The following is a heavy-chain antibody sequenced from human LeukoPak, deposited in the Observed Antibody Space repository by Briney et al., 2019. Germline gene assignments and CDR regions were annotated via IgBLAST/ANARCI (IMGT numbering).Heavy chain of an antibody. CDR3: TREEGGSIDY. J-gene: IGHJ4*02. CDR1: GFTFGDYA. Sequence: GRSLRLSCTTSGFTFGDYAMTWVRQAPGEGLEWVGFIRSKAYGGTTEYAASVKGRFTISRDDSKSIAFLQMNSLKTEDTAVYNCTREEGGSIDYWGQGTLVTVSS. D-gene: IGHD1-26*01. CDR2: IRSKAYGGTT. V-gene: IGHV3-49*04.